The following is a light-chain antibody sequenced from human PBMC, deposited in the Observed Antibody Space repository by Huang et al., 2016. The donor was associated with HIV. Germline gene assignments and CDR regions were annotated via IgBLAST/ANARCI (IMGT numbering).Light chain of an antibody. V-gene: IGKV3-11*01. CDR3: QHRSNWPQLT. CDR1: QSVSSY. Sequence: EIVLTQSPATLSLSPGERATLSCRASQSVSSYLAWYQQKPGQAPRLLIYDASNRATGSPARFSGSGSGTDFTLTISSLEPEDFAVYYCQHRSNWPQLTFGGGTKVEIK. J-gene: IGKJ4*01. CDR2: DAS.